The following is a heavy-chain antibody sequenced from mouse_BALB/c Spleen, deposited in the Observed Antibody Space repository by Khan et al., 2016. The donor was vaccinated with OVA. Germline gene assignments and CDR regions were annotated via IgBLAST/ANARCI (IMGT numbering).Heavy chain of an antibody. J-gene: IGHJ1*01. D-gene: IGHD2-1*01. CDR1: GYTFTNYG. Sequence: QIQLVQSGPELKKPGETVKISCKASGYTFTNYGMNWVKQAPGKALKWMGWINTYTGEPTYADDFKGRFAFSLETSASTAYLQSNNLKNEDTATYFCARVGNYWYFDVWGAGITVTVAS. V-gene: IGHV9-3-1*01. CDR3: ARVGNYWYFDV. CDR2: INTYTGEP.